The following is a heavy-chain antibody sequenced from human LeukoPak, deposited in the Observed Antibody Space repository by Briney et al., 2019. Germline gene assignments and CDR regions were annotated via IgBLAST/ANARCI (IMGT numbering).Heavy chain of an antibody. CDR2: ISSSSSYI. J-gene: IGHJ4*02. CDR3: ARGGEWLLWEHDY. V-gene: IGHV3-21*01. D-gene: IGHD3-3*01. Sequence: GGSLRLSCAASGFTFSSYSMNWVRQAPGKGLEWVSSISSSSSYIYYADSVKGRFTISGDNAKNSLYLQMNSLRAEDTAVYYCARGGEWLLWEHDYWGQGTLVTVSS. CDR1: GFTFSSYS.